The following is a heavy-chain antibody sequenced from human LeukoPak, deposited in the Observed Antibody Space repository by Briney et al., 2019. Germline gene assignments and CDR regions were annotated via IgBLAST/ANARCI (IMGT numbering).Heavy chain of an antibody. V-gene: IGHV3-7*01. CDR3: ARDRVSGVAVAGTFNY. D-gene: IGHD6-19*01. CDR2: INHNGNVN. J-gene: IGHJ4*02. Sequence: PGGSLRLSCAASGFTFSSYWMNWARQAPGKGLEWVASINHNGNVNYYVDSVKGRFTISRDNSKNTLYLQMNSLRAEDTAVYYCARDRVSGVAVAGTFNYWGQGTLVTVSS. CDR1: GFTFSSYW.